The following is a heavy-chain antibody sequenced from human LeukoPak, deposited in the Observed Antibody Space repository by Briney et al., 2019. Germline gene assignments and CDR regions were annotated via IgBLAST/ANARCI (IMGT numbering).Heavy chain of an antibody. Sequence: GESLKISCKGSGYSFTGYWIGWVRQMPGKGLEWMGIIYPGDSDTRYSPSFQGQVTISADKSISTAYLQWSSLKASDTAMYYCARGPRRTYYYDSADLYYFDYWGQGTLVTVSS. D-gene: IGHD3-22*01. V-gene: IGHV5-51*01. CDR3: ARGPRRTYYYDSADLYYFDY. J-gene: IGHJ4*02. CDR1: GYSFTGYW. CDR2: IYPGDSDT.